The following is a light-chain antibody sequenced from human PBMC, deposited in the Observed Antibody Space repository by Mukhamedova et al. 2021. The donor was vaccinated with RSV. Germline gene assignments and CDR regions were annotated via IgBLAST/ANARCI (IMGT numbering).Light chain of an antibody. Sequence: MGSQSVSSSYLTWYQQKPGQAPRLLIYGASTRATSIPARFSGSGSGTDFTLTISSLQPEDFAVYYCQQDYNLLWTFGQGTKVEIK. CDR3: QQDYNLLWT. CDR1: QSVSSSY. J-gene: IGKJ1*01. V-gene: IGKV3-7*04. CDR2: GAS.